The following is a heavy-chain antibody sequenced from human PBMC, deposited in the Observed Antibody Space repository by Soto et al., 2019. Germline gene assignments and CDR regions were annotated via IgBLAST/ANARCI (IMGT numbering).Heavy chain of an antibody. V-gene: IGHV1-3*01. CDR3: AKGTERDYYDSSGPV. Sequence: ASVKVSCTASGYTFASYDMHWVRQAPGQRLEWMGWINAGNGNTKYSQKFQGRVTITRDTSASTAYMELSSLRAEDTAVYYCAKGTERDYYDSSGPVWGQGTLVTVSS. CDR1: GYTFASYD. D-gene: IGHD3-22*01. CDR2: INAGNGNT. J-gene: IGHJ4*02.